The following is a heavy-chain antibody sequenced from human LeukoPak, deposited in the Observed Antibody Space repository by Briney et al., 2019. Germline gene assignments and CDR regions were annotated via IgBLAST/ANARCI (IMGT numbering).Heavy chain of an antibody. Sequence: SQTLSLTCTVSGGSISSGSYYWSWIRQPAGKGLEWIGRIYTSGNTNHNPSLRSRVTISVDTSKNQFSLKVSSVTAADTAVYYCARESNSMVPYYYYYMDVWGKGTTVTVSS. CDR1: GGSISSGSYY. D-gene: IGHD3-10*01. CDR2: IYTSGNT. J-gene: IGHJ6*03. CDR3: ARESNSMVPYYYYYMDV. V-gene: IGHV4-61*02.